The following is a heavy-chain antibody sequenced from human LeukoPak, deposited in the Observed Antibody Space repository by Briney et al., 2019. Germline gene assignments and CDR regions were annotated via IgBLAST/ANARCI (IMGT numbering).Heavy chain of an antibody. Sequence: ASVKVSCKASGYTFTSYDINWVRQATGRGLEWMGWMNPNSGNTGYAQKFQGRVTMTRNTSISTAYMELSSLRSEDTAVYYCATTRDCGGDCYPDYWGQGTLVTVSS. CDR1: GYTFTSYD. D-gene: IGHD2-21*02. V-gene: IGHV1-8*01. J-gene: IGHJ4*02. CDR3: ATTRDCGGDCYPDY. CDR2: MNPNSGNT.